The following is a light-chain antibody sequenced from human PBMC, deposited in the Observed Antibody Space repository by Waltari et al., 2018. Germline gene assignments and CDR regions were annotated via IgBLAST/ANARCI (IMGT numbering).Light chain of an antibody. CDR2: DVF. V-gene: IGLV2-11*01. CDR1: GSDVGDYNY. CDR3: CSYAGTWV. Sequence: QSALTQPRSVSGSPGQLVTISCTGTGSDVGDYNYVSWYQQHPGKAPKLVIYDVFKRPSGVPDRYHGSRSGNSASLTISGLQAEDEADYFCCSYAGTWVFGGGTKLTVL. J-gene: IGLJ3*02.